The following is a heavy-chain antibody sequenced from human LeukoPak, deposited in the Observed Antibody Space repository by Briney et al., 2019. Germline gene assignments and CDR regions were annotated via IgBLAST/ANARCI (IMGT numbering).Heavy chain of an antibody. CDR3: AKFRTPAAMQEYYFDY. D-gene: IGHD2-2*01. Sequence: GGSLRLSCAASGFTFSSYAMRWVRQAPGRGLEWVSAISGSGGSTYYADSVKGRFTLSRDNSKNTLYLQMNSLSAEDTALYYCAKFRTPAAMQEYYFDYWGQGTLVTVSS. CDR2: ISGSGGST. CDR1: GFTFSSYA. J-gene: IGHJ4*02. V-gene: IGHV3-23*01.